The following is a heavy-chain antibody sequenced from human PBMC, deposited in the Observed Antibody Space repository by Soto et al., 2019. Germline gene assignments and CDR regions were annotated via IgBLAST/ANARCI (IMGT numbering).Heavy chain of an antibody. CDR1: GGSISSGGYY. CDR2: IYYSGST. CDR3: ARDLNLSYYFDY. Sequence: QVQLQESGPGLVKPSQTLSLTCTVSGGSISSGGYYWSWIRQHPGKGLEWIGYIYYSGSTYYNPSPXSPXTISVDTSKNQSSLKLSSVTAADTAVYYCARDLNLSYYFDYWGQGTLVTVSS. J-gene: IGHJ4*02. V-gene: IGHV4-31*01.